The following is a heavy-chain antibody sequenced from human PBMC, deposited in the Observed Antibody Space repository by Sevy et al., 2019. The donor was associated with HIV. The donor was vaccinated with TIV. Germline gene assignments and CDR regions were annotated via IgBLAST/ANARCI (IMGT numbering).Heavy chain of an antibody. CDR2: ISAYNGNT. Sequence: ASVKVSCKASGYTFTSYGISWVRQAPGQGLEWMGWISAYNGNTNYAQKLQGRVTMTTDTSTSTAYMELRSLRSDDTAVYYCARDATLDCSSTSCKSYYYYGMDVWGQGTTVTVSS. CDR3: ARDATLDCSSTSCKSYYYYGMDV. J-gene: IGHJ6*02. V-gene: IGHV1-18*01. D-gene: IGHD2-2*01. CDR1: GYTFTSYG.